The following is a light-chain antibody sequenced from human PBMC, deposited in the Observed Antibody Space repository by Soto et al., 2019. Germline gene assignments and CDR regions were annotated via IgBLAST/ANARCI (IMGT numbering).Light chain of an antibody. V-gene: IGKV1-9*01. CDR3: QQLNSYPLT. CDR1: QAISSY. J-gene: IGKJ4*01. Sequence: IQLSQSPSSLSAAVGDRVTMTCRASQAISSYLAWYQQKPGKAPNLLIYAASTLQSGVPSRFSGSGSGTDFTLTISSLQPEDFATYFCQQLNSYPLTFGGGTKVDIK. CDR2: AAS.